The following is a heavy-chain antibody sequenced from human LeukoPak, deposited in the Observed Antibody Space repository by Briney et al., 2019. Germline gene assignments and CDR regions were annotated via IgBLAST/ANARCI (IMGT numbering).Heavy chain of an antibody. V-gene: IGHV3-23*01. CDR3: AKSLLEWLFVAFDI. CDR1: GFTFRSYA. Sequence: GGSLRLSCAASGFTFRSYAMSWVRQAPGKGLEWVLVISASGGRTSYADSVKGRFTVSRDNSKNTLYLQMNSLRAEDTAVYYCAKSLLEWLFVAFDIWGQGTMVTVSS. D-gene: IGHD3-3*01. CDR2: ISASGGRT. J-gene: IGHJ3*02.